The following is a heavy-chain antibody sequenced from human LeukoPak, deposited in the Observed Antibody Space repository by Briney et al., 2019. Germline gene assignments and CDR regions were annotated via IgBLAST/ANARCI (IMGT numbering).Heavy chain of an antibody. Sequence: GGSLRLSCTASGFTFGDYAMSWVRQAPGKGLEWVGFINSKAYGGTTEYAASVNGRFTNSRDDSKSIAYMQMNSLKTEDTAVYYCAVVPATDYWGKGTLVTVSS. CDR3: AVVPATDY. CDR2: INSKAYGGTT. CDR1: GFTFGDYA. D-gene: IGHD2-2*01. V-gene: IGHV3-49*04. J-gene: IGHJ4*02.